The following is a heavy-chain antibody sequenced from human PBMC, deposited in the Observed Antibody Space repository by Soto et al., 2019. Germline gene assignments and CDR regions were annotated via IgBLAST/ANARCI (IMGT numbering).Heavy chain of an antibody. J-gene: IGHJ6*02. Sequence: PGGSLRLSCAASGFTFSSYAMSWVRQAPGKGLEWVSAISGSAGSTYYADSVKGRFTISRDNSKNTLYLQMNSLRAEDTAVYYCAKEEDSSGYYLYYYYYGMDVWGQGTTVTVSS. CDR3: AKEEDSSGYYLYYYYYGMDV. CDR2: ISGSAGST. V-gene: IGHV3-23*01. D-gene: IGHD3-22*01. CDR1: GFTFSSYA.